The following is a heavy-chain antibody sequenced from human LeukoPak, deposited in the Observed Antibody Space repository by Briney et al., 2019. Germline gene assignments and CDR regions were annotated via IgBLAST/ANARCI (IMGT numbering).Heavy chain of an antibody. D-gene: IGHD6-19*01. Sequence: ASVKVSCKTSGFTFTTYSMHWVRQAPGERLEWMGWINAANGNTQYSQKFQGRVTITRDTSASTAYMELSNLRSEDTAVYYCVRGAPIRVAVAATFDPWGQGTLVTVPS. CDR3: VRGAPIRVAVAATFDP. CDR1: GFTFTTYS. J-gene: IGHJ5*02. CDR2: INAANGNT. V-gene: IGHV1-3*01.